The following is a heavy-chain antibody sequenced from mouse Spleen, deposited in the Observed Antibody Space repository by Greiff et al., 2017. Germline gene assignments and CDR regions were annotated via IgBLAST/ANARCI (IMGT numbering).Heavy chain of an antibody. D-gene: IGHD2-10*02. CDR3: AGLVVYGQRGNYFDY. CDR2: IDPENGNT. J-gene: IGHJ2*01. CDR1: GFNIKDYY. V-gene: IGHV14-1*02. Sequence: DVKLQESGAELVRPGALVKLSCKASGFNIKDYYMHWVTQRPEQGLEWIGWIDPENGNTIYDPKFQGKASITADTSSNTAYLQLSSLTSEDTAVYYCAGLVVYGQRGNYFDYWGQGTTLTVSS.